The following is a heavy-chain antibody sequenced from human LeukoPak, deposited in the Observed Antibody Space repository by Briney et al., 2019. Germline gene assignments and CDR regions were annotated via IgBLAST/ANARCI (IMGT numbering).Heavy chain of an antibody. CDR1: GFSFSRYW. Sequence: PGGSLRLSCAASGFSFSRYWMSWVRQAPGKGLEWVANIKQDGSEKYYVDSVKGRFTISRDNAKNSLYLQMNSLRAEDTAVYYCAKVDLERVYYYMDVWGKGTTVTVSS. CDR2: IKQDGSEK. D-gene: IGHD1-1*01. J-gene: IGHJ6*03. CDR3: AKVDLERVYYYMDV. V-gene: IGHV3-7*03.